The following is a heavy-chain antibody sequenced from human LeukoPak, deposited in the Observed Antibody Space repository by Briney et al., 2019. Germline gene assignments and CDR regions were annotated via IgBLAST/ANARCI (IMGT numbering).Heavy chain of an antibody. Sequence: GGSLRLSCAASEFTFSSYSMNWVRQAPGKGLEWVSYITNSGNSKSYADSVKGRFTISRDNAKNSLYLQMNSLRAEDTAVYYCAKDRVSYYDSRGFFWGQGTLVTVSS. J-gene: IGHJ4*02. D-gene: IGHD3-22*01. V-gene: IGHV3-48*04. CDR2: ITNSGNSK. CDR3: AKDRVSYYDSRGFF. CDR1: EFTFSSYS.